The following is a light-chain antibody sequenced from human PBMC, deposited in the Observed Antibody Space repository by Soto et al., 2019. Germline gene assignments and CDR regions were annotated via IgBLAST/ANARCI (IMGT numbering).Light chain of an antibody. CDR1: QSVGSF. Sequence: EIVLTQSPATLSLSPGERATLSCRASQSVGSFLTWFQQKPGQAPRLLISDASNRATGIPARFSGSGSGTDFTLTISSLEPEDFAVYYCQQRNNWPPITFGQGTRLEIK. CDR2: DAS. CDR3: QQRNNWPPIT. V-gene: IGKV3-11*01. J-gene: IGKJ5*01.